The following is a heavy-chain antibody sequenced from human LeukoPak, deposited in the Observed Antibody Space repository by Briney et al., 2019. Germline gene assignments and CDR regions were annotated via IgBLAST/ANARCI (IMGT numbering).Heavy chain of an antibody. CDR1: GFTFSSYA. Sequence: PGGSLRLSCAASGFTFSSYAMSWVRQAPGKGLEWVPTISGSGGNTYFADSVKGRFTISRDNSKNTLYVQMNSLRSEDTAVYYCAKAGAGLRLIFHYWGQGSLVTVSS. CDR3: AKAGAGLRLIFHY. V-gene: IGHV3-23*01. J-gene: IGHJ4*02. D-gene: IGHD4-17*01. CDR2: ISGSGGNT.